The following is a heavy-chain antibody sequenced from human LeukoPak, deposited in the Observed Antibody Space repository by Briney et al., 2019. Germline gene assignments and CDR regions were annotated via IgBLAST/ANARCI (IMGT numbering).Heavy chain of an antibody. V-gene: IGHV4-59*08. CDR2: IYYSGST. D-gene: IGHD3-22*01. CDR3: ARHGAHYYDSSLTY. Sequence: TPSETLSLTCTVSGGSISSYYWSWIRQPPGKGLEWIGYIYYSGSTNYNPSLKSRVTISVDPSKNQFSLKLSSVTAADTAVYYCARHGAHYYDSSLTYWGQGTLVTVSS. CDR1: GGSISSYY. J-gene: IGHJ4*02.